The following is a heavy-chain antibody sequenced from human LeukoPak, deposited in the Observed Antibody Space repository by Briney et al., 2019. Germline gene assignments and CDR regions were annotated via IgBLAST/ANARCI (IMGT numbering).Heavy chain of an antibody. CDR2: INPNSGGT. D-gene: IGHD5-24*01. CDR3: ARIGYNHYFDY. V-gene: IGHV1-2*02. J-gene: IGHJ4*02. Sequence: ASVKVSCKASGYTFTDYYLHWVRQAPGQGLEWMGWINPNSGGTNYAQTFQGRVTMTRDTSNTTAYLELSRLRSDDTAVYYCARIGYNHYFDYWGQGTLVT. CDR1: GYTFTDYY.